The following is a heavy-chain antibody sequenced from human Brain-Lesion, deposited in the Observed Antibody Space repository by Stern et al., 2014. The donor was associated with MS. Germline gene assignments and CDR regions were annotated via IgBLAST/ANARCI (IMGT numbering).Heavy chain of an antibody. D-gene: IGHD4-17*01. J-gene: IGHJ4*02. Sequence: EAQLVESGGGLVQPGGSLRLSCAGSGFTFSHSWMTWVRQAPGKGLEWVASINKDGSEKYYVDSLKGRFTISRDNAKNSLYLQMTSLRADDTAVYYCARKTTAKNWGQGTLVTVSS. CDR2: INKDGSEK. CDR1: GFTFSHSW. V-gene: IGHV3-7*01. CDR3: ARKTTAKN.